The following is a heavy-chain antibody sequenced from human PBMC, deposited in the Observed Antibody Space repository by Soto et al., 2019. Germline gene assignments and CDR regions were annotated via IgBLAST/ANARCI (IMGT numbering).Heavy chain of an antibody. CDR1: GFTFSSYA. Sequence: PGGSLRLSCAASGFTFSSYAMHWVRQAPGKGLEWVAVISYDGSNKYYADSVKGRFTISRDNSKNTLYLQMNSLRAEDTAVYYCARPYKWRYSSSWYNYFDYWGQGTLVTVSS. CDR2: ISYDGSNK. V-gene: IGHV3-30-3*01. D-gene: IGHD6-13*01. CDR3: ARPYKWRYSSSWYNYFDY. J-gene: IGHJ4*02.